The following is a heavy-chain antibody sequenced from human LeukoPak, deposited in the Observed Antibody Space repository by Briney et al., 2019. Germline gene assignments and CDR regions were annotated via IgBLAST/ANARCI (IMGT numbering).Heavy chain of an antibody. CDR1: GFXFSSYW. Sequence: GGSLRLSCAASGFXFSSYWISWVRQAPGKGLEWVAVIWYDGSNKYYADSVKGRFTISRDNSKNTLYLQMNSLRAEDTAVYYCARDRGYYDSSGGMDVWGQGTTVTVSS. CDR2: IWYDGSNK. J-gene: IGHJ6*02. D-gene: IGHD3-22*01. CDR3: ARDRGYYDSSGGMDV. V-gene: IGHV3-33*08.